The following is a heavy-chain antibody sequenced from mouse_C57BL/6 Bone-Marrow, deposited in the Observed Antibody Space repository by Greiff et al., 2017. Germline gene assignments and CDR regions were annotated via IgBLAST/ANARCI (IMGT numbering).Heavy chain of an antibody. CDR3: ALDSSGYWFAY. CDR2: IDPSDSYT. V-gene: IGHV1-69*01. D-gene: IGHD3-2*02. CDR1: GYPFTSYW. Sequence: QVQLQQPGAALVMPGASVKLSCKASGYPFTSYWMHWVKQRPGPRLEWIGEIDPSDSYTNYNQKFKGKSTLTVDKSSSTAYMQVSSLTSEVSAVYYSALDSSGYWFAYWGQGTLVTGAA. J-gene: IGHJ3*01.